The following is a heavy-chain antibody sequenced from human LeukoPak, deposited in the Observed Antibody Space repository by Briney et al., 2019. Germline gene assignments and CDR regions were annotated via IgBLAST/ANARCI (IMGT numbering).Heavy chain of an antibody. J-gene: IGHJ5*02. Sequence: SETLSLTCTVSGGSTSSGGYYWSWIRQHPGKGLEWIGYIYYSGSTYYNPSLKSRVTISVDTSKNQFSLKLSSVTAADTAVYYCARDPQYCSSTSCNNWFDPWGQGTLVTVSS. D-gene: IGHD2-2*01. V-gene: IGHV4-31*03. CDR1: GGSTSSGGYY. CDR2: IYYSGST. CDR3: ARDPQYCSSTSCNNWFDP.